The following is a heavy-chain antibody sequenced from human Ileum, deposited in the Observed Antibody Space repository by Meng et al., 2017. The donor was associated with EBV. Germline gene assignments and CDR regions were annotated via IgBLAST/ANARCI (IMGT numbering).Heavy chain of an antibody. Sequence: HVHLQQWCSGLLTPSETLALTCAVYGGSFSGYYWSWIRQPPGKGLEWIGEINHSGSTNYNPSLKSRVTISVDTSKNQFSLKLSSVTAADTAVYYCARGRGYGDYGSLYWGQGTLVTVSS. J-gene: IGHJ4*02. D-gene: IGHD4-17*01. CDR2: INHSGST. CDR1: GGSFSGYY. CDR3: ARGRGYGDYGSLY. V-gene: IGHV4-34*01.